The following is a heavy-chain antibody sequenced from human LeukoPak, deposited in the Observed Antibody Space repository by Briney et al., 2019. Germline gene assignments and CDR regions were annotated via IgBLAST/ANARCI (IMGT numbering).Heavy chain of an antibody. CDR1: GGSFSGYY. CDR2: INHSGST. J-gene: IGHJ5*02. D-gene: IGHD2/OR15-2a*01. CDR3: ARIRFSDSNWFDP. Sequence: SESLSLTCVVYGGSFSGYYWSWIRQPPGKVLEWIGKINHSGSTNYNPSIKSRVTISVDTSKNQFSLKLSSVTAADTAVYYCARIRFSDSNWFDPWGQGTLVTVSS. V-gene: IGHV4-34*01.